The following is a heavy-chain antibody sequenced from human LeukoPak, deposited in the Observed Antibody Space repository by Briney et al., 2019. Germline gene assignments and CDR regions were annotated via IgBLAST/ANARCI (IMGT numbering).Heavy chain of an antibody. D-gene: IGHD6-25*01. V-gene: IGHV5-51*01. CDR3: ARLWQRGGPEADY. J-gene: IGHJ4*02. CDR1: GYSFTSYW. Sequence: GESLKISCEGSGYSFTSYWIAWVRQMPGKGLEWMGIIHPADSDTRYSPSFQGQVTISADKSISTAYLQWSSLKASDTAMYCCARLWQRGGPEADYWGQGSLVTVSS. CDR2: IHPADSDT.